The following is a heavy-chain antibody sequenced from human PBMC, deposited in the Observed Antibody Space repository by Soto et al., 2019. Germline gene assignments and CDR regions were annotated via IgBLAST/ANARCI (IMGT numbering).Heavy chain of an antibody. CDR3: AKRVRGVYWYYFEY. J-gene: IGHJ4*02. V-gene: IGHV3-23*01. D-gene: IGHD3-10*01. Sequence: GGSLRLSCAASGFTFSSYAMSLVRQAPGKGLEWGSAISGSGGSTYYADSVKGRFTISRDNSKNTLYLQMNSLRAEDTAVYYCAKRVRGVYWYYFEYWGKGTLVTVSS. CDR2: ISGSGGST. CDR1: GFTFSSYA.